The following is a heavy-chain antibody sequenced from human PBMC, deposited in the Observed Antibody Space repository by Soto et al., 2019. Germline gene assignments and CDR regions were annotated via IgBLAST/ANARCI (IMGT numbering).Heavy chain of an antibody. CDR1: GGTFSSYA. J-gene: IGHJ4*02. CDR2: IIPIFGTA. D-gene: IGHD6-19*01. Sequence: QVQLVQSGAEVKKPGSSVKVSCKASGGTFSSYAISWVRQAPGQGLEWMGGIIPIFGTANYAQKFQGRVTITADKSTSTAYMELSSLRSEDTAVYYCARELGYSSGWFRGGFDYWGQGTLVTVSS. CDR3: ARELGYSSGWFRGGFDY. V-gene: IGHV1-69*06.